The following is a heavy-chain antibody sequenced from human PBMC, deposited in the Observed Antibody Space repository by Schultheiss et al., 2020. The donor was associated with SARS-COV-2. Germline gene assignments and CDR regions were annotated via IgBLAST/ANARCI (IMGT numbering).Heavy chain of an antibody. D-gene: IGHD3-16*01. CDR1: GFTFTSSA. CDR2: IVVGSGNT. CDR3: AAVGGGQSYYYYGMDV. V-gene: IGHV1-58*01. Sequence: SVKVSCKASGFTFTSSAVQWVRQARGQRLEWIGWIVVGSGNTNYAQKFQERVTITRDMSTSTAYMELSRLRSDDTAVYYCAAVGGGQSYYYYGMDVWGQGTTVTVSS. J-gene: IGHJ6*02.